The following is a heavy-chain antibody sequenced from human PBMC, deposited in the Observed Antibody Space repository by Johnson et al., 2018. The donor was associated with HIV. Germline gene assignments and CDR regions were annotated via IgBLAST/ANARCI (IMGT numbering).Heavy chain of an antibody. CDR1: GFTLSSYW. V-gene: IGHV3-7*01. Sequence: EKLVESGGGVVQPGRSLRLSCAASGFTLSSYWMSWVRQAPGKGLEWVANIKQDESEKYYVDSVKGRFTISRDNAKNSLYLQLNSLRAEDTAVYYCARDASYGDYAFDIWGQGTMVTVSS. CDR2: IKQDESEK. D-gene: IGHD4-17*01. CDR3: ARDASYGDYAFDI. J-gene: IGHJ3*02.